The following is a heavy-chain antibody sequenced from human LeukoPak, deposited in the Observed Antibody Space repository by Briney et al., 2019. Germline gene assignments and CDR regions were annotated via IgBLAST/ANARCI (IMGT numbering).Heavy chain of an antibody. CDR1: DFTFSNYE. CDR2: ISSSSSTK. V-gene: IGHV3-48*03. Sequence: PGGSLRLSCTSSDFTFSNYEMHWVRQAPGKGLDWVSYISSSSSTKYYADSVEGLSTISRDNAKNSLYLQKNHLRAEDTAIYYCARGRYDFWSGPRAYYFDYWGQGTLVTVSS. CDR3: ARGRYDFWSGPRAYYFDY. J-gene: IGHJ4*01. D-gene: IGHD3-3*01.